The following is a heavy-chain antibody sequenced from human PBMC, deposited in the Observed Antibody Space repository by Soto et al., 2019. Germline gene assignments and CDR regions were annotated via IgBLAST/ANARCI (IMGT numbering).Heavy chain of an antibody. CDR1: GGSINSFY. J-gene: IGHJ4*02. D-gene: IGHD3-10*01. V-gene: IGHV4-4*07. CDR2: MYVTGST. Sequence: PSETLSDTYTVSGGSINSFYWSWVRQTAVKGLEWIGRMYVTGSTNYNPSLKNRVSMSLDTSKNQFSLKLSSLTAADTAVYYCARDHHYYGSGDSNPFDSWGRGTLVTVFS. CDR3: ARDHHYYGSGDSNPFDS.